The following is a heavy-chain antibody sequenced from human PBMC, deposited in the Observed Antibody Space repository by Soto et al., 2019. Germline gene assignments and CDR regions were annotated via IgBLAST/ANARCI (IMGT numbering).Heavy chain of an antibody. Sequence: SETLSLTCTVPGGSVSSGSYYWSWIRQPPGKGLEWIGYIYYSGSTNYNPSLKSRVTISVDTSKNQFSLKLSSVTAADTAVYYCARDREGRDGYNFGYYYYGMDVWGQGTTVT. J-gene: IGHJ6*02. CDR1: GGSVSSGSYY. V-gene: IGHV4-61*01. D-gene: IGHD5-12*01. CDR2: IYYSGST. CDR3: ARDREGRDGYNFGYYYYGMDV.